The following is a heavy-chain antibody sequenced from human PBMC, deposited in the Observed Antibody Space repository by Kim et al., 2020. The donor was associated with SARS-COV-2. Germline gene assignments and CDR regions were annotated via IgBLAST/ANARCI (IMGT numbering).Heavy chain of an antibody. V-gene: IGHV1-24*01. D-gene: IGHD1-26*01. CDR3: ATGDGGSPRWRDFDY. J-gene: IGHJ4*02. Sequence: KFQGRVTMTEDTSTDTAYMELRSLRSEDTAVYYCATGDGGSPRWRDFDYWGQGTLVTVSS.